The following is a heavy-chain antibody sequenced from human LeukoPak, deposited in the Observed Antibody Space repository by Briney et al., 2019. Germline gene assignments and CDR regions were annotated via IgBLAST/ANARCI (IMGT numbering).Heavy chain of an antibody. J-gene: IGHJ4*02. CDR3: ARPEYSSRGAVGY. CDR1: GGSFSGYY. V-gene: IGHV4-34*01. Sequence: ASETLSLTCAVYGGSFSGYYWSWIRQPPGKGLEWIWEINHSGSTNYNPSLKSRVTISVDTSKNQFSLKLSSVTAADTAVYYCARPEYSSRGAVGYWGQGTLVTVSS. CDR2: INHSGST. D-gene: IGHD6-6*01.